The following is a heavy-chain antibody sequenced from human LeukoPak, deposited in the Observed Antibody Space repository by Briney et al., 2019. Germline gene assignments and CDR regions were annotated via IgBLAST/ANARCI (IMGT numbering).Heavy chain of an antibody. V-gene: IGHV4-31*11. Sequence: SQTLSLSCAVSGGSMSSGGYYWSWNRQHPGKGLEWIGYIHYSGSTDYNPSLKSRVTISVDTSKNQFSLKLSSVTAADTAVYYCARGDSSSWYSYFDYWGQGTLVTVSS. D-gene: IGHD6-13*01. CDR1: GGSMSSGGYY. J-gene: IGHJ4*02. CDR2: IHYSGST. CDR3: ARGDSSSWYSYFDY.